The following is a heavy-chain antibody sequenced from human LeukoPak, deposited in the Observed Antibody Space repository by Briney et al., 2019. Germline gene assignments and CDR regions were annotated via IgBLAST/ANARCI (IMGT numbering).Heavy chain of an antibody. Sequence: PSETLSLTCTVSGGSISSSSYYWGWIRQPPGKGLERVANIKQDGREKFYLDSVKGRFTISRDDTKNSLYLQMSSLRVEDTAVYFCARDRLYYDISTGYVPLDYWGLGTLVTVSS. J-gene: IGHJ4*02. CDR3: ARDRLYYDISTGYVPLDY. CDR1: GGSISSSSYY. V-gene: IGHV3-7*01. D-gene: IGHD3-9*01. CDR2: IKQDGREK.